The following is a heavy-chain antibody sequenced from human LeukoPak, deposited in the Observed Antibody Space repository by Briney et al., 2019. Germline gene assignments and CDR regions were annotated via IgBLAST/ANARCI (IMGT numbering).Heavy chain of an antibody. D-gene: IGHD6-13*01. Sequence: ASVKVSCKASGYTFTGYYMHWVRQAPGQGPEWMGVISPSGGSTIYAQKFQGRVTMTRDMSTSTVYMELSSLRSEDTAVYYCARGLRSSSWYLDYYYYYMDVWGKGTTVTVSS. CDR3: ARGLRSSSWYLDYYYYYMDV. V-gene: IGHV1-46*01. J-gene: IGHJ6*03. CDR1: GYTFTGYY. CDR2: ISPSGGST.